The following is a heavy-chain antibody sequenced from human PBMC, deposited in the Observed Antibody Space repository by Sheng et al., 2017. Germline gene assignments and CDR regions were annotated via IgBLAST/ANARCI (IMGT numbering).Heavy chain of an antibody. D-gene: IGHD6-13*01. CDR3: ARRGAAAADPEIWFDP. CDR1: GFTFSSYG. V-gene: IGHV3-33*01. CDR2: IWYDGSNK. Sequence: QVQLVESGGGVVQPGRSLRLSCAASGFTFSSYGMHWVRQAPGKGLEWVAVIWYDGSNKYYADSVKGRFTISRDNSKNTLYLQMNSLRAEDTAVYYCARRGAAAADPEIWFDPWGQGTLVTVSS. J-gene: IGHJ5*02.